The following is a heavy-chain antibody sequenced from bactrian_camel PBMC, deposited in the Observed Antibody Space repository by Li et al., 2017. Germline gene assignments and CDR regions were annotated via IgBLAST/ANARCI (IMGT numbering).Heavy chain of an antibody. Sequence: HVQLVESGGGTVQAGGSLRLSCTAYGFVFDASDMGWYRRVRGNECELVATVSYDGTTYYADSVKGRFTVSRDNPKNTLYLRLNSLKTEDSAMYYCSKAVSGCGDSDYFIDSADRGQGTQVTVS. CDR1: GFVFDASD. V-gene: IGHV3S55*01. J-gene: IGHJ4*01. CDR2: VSYDGTT. D-gene: IGHD2*01.